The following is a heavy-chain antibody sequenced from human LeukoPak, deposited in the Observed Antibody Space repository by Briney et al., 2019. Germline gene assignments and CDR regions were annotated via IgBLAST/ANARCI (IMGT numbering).Heavy chain of an antibody. D-gene: IGHD4-17*01. J-gene: IGHJ5*02. CDR2: FHYSGNT. V-gene: IGHV4-59*11. Sequence: SAPQSLMYTFSGRFISIHYGKWIRQPRGKGLEWVVYFHYSGNTNYNPSFKSRVTISLDKSKNHFYLKLSSVTAADPAVYYCARDQRGDSGIWHDLWGQGTPVTVSP. CDR3: ARDQRGDSGIWHDL. CDR1: GRFISIHY.